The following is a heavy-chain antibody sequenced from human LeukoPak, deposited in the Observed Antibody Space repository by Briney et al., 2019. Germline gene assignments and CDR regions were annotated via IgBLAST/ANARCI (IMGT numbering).Heavy chain of an antibody. V-gene: IGHV4-61*02. D-gene: IGHD3-22*01. CDR1: GDSISSGDYY. Sequence: SQTLSLTCTVSGDSISSGDYYWSWIRQPAGKGLEWIGRISSSGSTNYNPSLKSRVTISVDTSKNQFSLKLSSVTAADTAVYSCVRGPYSYDSSGAFDIWGQGTMVTVSS. CDR2: ISSSGST. CDR3: VRGPYSYDSSGAFDI. J-gene: IGHJ3*02.